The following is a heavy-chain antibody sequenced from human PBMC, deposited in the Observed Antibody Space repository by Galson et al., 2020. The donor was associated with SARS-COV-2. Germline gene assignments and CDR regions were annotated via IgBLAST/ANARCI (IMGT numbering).Heavy chain of an antibody. V-gene: IGHV3-53*04. J-gene: IGHJ4*02. CDR1: GFTVSSNY. D-gene: IGHD2-8*01. CDR3: ARGTNRGVFYFDY. Sequence: TGGSLRLSCAASGFTVSSNYMSWVRQAPGKGLEWVSVIYSGGSTYYADSVKGRFTISRHNSKNTLYLQMNSLRAEDTAVYYCARGTNRGVFYFDYWGQGTLVTVSS. CDR2: IYSGGST.